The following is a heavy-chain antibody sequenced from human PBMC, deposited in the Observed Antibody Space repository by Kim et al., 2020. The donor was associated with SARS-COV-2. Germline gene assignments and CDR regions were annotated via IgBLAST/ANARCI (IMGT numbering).Heavy chain of an antibody. J-gene: IGHJ5*02. CDR3: ARDLRPGKYCGGDCKTAGPFDP. CDR2: IIPIFGTA. CDR1: GGTFSSYA. V-gene: IGHV1-69*13. Sequence: SVKVSCKASGGTFSSYAISWVRQAPGQGLEWMGGIIPIFGTANYAQKFQGRVTITADESTSTAYMELSSLRSEDTAVYYCARDLRPGKYCGGDCKTAGPFDPWGQGTLVTVSS. D-gene: IGHD2-21*01.